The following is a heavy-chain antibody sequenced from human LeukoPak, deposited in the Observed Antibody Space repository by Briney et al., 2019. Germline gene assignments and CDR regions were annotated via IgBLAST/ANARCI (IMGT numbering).Heavy chain of an antibody. J-gene: IGHJ4*02. CDR3: ARGVQLWFLDY. CDR1: GGSISSYY. Sequence: ETVSLTCTVSGGSISSYYWSWIRQPPGKGLEWIGYIYYSGSTNYNPSLKSRVTISVDTSKNQFSLKLSSVTAADTAVYYCARGVQLWFLDYWGQGTLVTVSS. D-gene: IGHD5-18*01. V-gene: IGHV4-59*01. CDR2: IYYSGST.